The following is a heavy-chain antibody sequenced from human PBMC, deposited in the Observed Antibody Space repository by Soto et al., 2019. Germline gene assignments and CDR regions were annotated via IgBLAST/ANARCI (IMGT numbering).Heavy chain of an antibody. CDR3: ARGVTGTLDY. CDR1: GYSISSGYY. Sequence: SETLSLTCAVSGYSISSGYYWNWIRQSPGKGLEWIGCVYYNGITFTNPSLKSRVTMTVDTSKNYFSLRLTSVTAADADTYFCARGVTGTLDYWGQGTLVTVSS. D-gene: IGHD1-1*01. V-gene: IGHV4-38-2*01. J-gene: IGHJ4*02. CDR2: VYYNGIT.